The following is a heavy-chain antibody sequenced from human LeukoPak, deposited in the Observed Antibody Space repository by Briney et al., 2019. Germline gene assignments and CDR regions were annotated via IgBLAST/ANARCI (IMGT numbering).Heavy chain of an antibody. CDR3: AKLTLLGYCSGGSCYDRRAFDY. CDR1: GFTFSSYA. V-gene: IGHV3-23*01. Sequence: GGSLRLSCAASGFTFSSYAMSWVRQAPGKGLEWVSTISDSGGSTYYADSVKGRFTISRDNSKNTLYLQMNSLRAEDTAVYYCAKLTLLGYCSGGSCYDRRAFDYWGQGTLVTVSS. J-gene: IGHJ4*02. CDR2: ISDSGGST. D-gene: IGHD2-15*01.